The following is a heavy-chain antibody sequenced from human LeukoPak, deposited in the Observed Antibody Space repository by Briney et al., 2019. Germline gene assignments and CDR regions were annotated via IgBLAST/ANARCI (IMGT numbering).Heavy chain of an antibody. J-gene: IGHJ4*02. D-gene: IGHD3-10*01. CDR3: STGMLRGLAPVFLDY. V-gene: IGHV4-34*01. CDR2: INHSGST. Sequence: SETLSLTCAVYGGSFSGYYWSWIRQPPGKGLEWIGEINHSGSTNYNPPLKSRVTISLDTSKNQFSLNLRSVTAADTAVYYCSTGMLRGLAPVFLDYWGQGTLVTVSS. CDR1: GGSFSGYY.